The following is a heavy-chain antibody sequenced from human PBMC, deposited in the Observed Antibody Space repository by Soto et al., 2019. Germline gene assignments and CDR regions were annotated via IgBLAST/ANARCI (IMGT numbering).Heavy chain of an antibody. J-gene: IGHJ6*02. CDR3: AKREDIVLMVYAIPGDDYYYGMDV. D-gene: IGHD2-8*01. V-gene: IGHV3-23*01. CDR2: ISGSGGST. Sequence: GGSLRLSCAASGFTFSSYAMSWVRQAPGKGLEWVSAISGSGGSTYYADSVKGRFTISRDNSKNTLYLQMNSLRAEDTAVYYCAKREDIVLMVYAIPGDDYYYGMDVWGQGTTVTVSS. CDR1: GFTFSSYA.